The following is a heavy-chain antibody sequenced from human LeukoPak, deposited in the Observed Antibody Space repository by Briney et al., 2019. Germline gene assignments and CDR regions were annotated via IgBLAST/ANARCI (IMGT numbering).Heavy chain of an antibody. D-gene: IGHD2-2*03. V-gene: IGHV3-33*01. Sequence: GGSLRLSCAASGFTFSTYGMHWVRQAPGKGLEWVAVVWYDESLKYYADSVKGRFTISRDNSKNTLFLQLNSLRAGDTAVYYCATYLGYCTSSNCPYFYMDVWGTGTTVIVSS. J-gene: IGHJ6*03. CDR2: VWYDESLK. CDR1: GFTFSTYG. CDR3: ATYLGYCTSSNCPYFYMDV.